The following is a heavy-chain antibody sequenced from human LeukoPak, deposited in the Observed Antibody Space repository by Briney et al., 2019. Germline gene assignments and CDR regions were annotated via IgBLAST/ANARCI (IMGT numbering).Heavy chain of an antibody. CDR1: GFTVGSNY. J-gene: IGHJ3*02. CDR2: IYSDGTT. D-gene: IGHD4-11*01. Sequence: GGSLRLSCAVSGFTVGSNYMSWVRQAPGKGLEWVSVIYSDGTTYYADSVKGRFTISRDNSKNTLYLQMNSLGAEDTAVYYCARDSRYSDYLIGGVFNIWGQGTMVTVSS. V-gene: IGHV3-53*01. CDR3: ARDSRYSDYLIGGVFNI.